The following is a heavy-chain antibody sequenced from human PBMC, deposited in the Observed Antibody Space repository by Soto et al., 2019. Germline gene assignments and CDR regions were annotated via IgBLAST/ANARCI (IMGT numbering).Heavy chain of an antibody. CDR2: INPSGGST. Sequence: ASVKVSCKACGYTFTTYYMHWVRQAPGQGLEWMGIINPSGGSTSYAQKFQGRVTMTRDTSTSTVYMELSSLRSEDTAVYYCASVYCSGGSCYVIDYCGQRTLVTVSS. J-gene: IGHJ4*02. V-gene: IGHV1-46*01. CDR1: GYTFTTYY. CDR3: ASVYCSGGSCYVIDY. D-gene: IGHD2-15*01.